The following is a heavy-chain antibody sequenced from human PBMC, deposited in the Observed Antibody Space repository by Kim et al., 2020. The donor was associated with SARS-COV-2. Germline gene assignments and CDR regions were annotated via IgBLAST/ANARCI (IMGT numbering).Heavy chain of an antibody. J-gene: IGHJ4*02. CDR3: ARGPPIGGGHCYSL. CDR1: GGSFSSGDYY. D-gene: IGHD2-21*02. CDR2: NYYTRSS. V-gene: IGHV4-30-4*01. Sequence: SETLSLTCTVSGGSFSSGDYYWSWNRQPPGKGLEWIGYNYYTRSSHSNPSINSRVTISIDTTKNQFSLKLSSVTAAATAVYYCARGPPIGGGHCYSLWGQGTLVTVSS.